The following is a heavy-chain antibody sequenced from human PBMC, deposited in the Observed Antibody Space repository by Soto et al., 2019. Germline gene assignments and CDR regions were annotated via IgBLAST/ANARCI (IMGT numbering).Heavy chain of an antibody. CDR2: INPSGGST. CDR1: GYTFTSYY. Sequence: ASVKVSCKASGYTFTSYYVHWVRQAPGQGLEWMGIINPSGGSTSYAQKFQGRVTMTRDTSTSTVYMELSSLRSEDTAVYYCAHSSSWYDSWFDPWGQGALVTVSS. CDR3: AHSSSWYDSWFDP. J-gene: IGHJ5*02. V-gene: IGHV1-46*01. D-gene: IGHD6-13*01.